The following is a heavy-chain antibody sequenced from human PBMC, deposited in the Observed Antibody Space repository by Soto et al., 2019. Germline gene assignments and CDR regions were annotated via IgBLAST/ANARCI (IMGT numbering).Heavy chain of an antibody. D-gene: IGHD4-17*01. J-gene: IGHJ4*02. V-gene: IGHV4-59*01. CDR3: ARVGGYYGDYPNFDY. Sequence: LSLTCTVSGGSIRSYYWTWIRQPPGKGLEWIGNTYYSGSTNYNPSRKSRVTISVDTSKNQFSLKLSSVTAADTAVYYCARVGGYYGDYPNFDYWGQGTLVTVSS. CDR2: TYYSGST. CDR1: GGSIRSYY.